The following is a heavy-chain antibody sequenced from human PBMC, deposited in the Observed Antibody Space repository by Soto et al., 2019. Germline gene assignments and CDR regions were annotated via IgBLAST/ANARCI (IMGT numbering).Heavy chain of an antibody. CDR1: GGTFSSYA. D-gene: IGHD3-22*01. Sequence: QVQLVQSGAEVKKPGSSVKVSCKASGGTFSSYAISWVRQAPGQGLEWMGGIIPIFGTANYAQKFQGRVTITADESTSTAYMELSSLRSEDTAVYYCARTYYYDSSGYYYSGQTYYFDYWGQGTLVTVSS. J-gene: IGHJ4*02. CDR3: ARTYYYDSSGYYYSGQTYYFDY. V-gene: IGHV1-69*01. CDR2: IIPIFGTA.